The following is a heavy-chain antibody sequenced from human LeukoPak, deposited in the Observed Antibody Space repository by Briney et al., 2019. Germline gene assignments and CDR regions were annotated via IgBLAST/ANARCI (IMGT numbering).Heavy chain of an antibody. CDR2: ISDDTYTK. D-gene: IGHD4-17*01. Sequence: GRSLRLSCAASGFTFDSYAMYWVRQAPGKGLECVSLISDDTYTKYYADSVKGRFIISRDNSKNMLYLQMNGLGTDDSALYYCTVATETTFDYWGQGSLVTVSS. CDR1: GFTFDSYA. CDR3: TVATETTFDY. J-gene: IGHJ4*02. V-gene: IGHV3-30*04.